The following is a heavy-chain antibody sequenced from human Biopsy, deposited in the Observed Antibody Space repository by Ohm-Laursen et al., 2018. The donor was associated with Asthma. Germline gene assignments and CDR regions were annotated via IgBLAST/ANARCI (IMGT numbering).Heavy chain of an antibody. D-gene: IGHD3-10*01. J-gene: IGHJ6*02. Sequence: ASVKVSCKTSGYTFNSAGTTWVRQAPRQGLEWMGWISVYNGNTKVAQKLQDRVTMITDTSTSTAYMELRSLRSDDTAVYFCARAVDYSHYYGIDVWGQGTTVTVS. CDR1: GYTFNSAG. CDR3: ARAVDYSHYYGIDV. V-gene: IGHV1-18*01. CDR2: ISVYNGNT.